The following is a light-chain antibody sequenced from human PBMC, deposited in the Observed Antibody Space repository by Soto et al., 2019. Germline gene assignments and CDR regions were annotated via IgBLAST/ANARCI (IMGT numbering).Light chain of an antibody. CDR1: QSISSY. CDR3: HQSSSTPPT. Sequence: DIQMTQSPTSLSASVGDRITITCRASQSISSYLYWYQQKPGKDPKLLIYAASSLQSGVTSRFSGSGSATDFTLTISSLQTEDFATYYCHQSSSTPPTFGQGNKLDIK. CDR2: AAS. V-gene: IGKV1-39*01. J-gene: IGKJ2*01.